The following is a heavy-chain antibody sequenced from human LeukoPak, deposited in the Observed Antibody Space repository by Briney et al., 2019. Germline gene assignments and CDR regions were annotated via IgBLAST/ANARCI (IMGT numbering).Heavy chain of an antibody. J-gene: IGHJ4*02. CDR2: ISAYNGNT. D-gene: IGHD3-10*01. Sequence: ASVKASCKASGYTFTSYGISWVRQAPGQGLEWMGWISAYNGNTNYAQKFQGRVTMTTDTSTSTAYMELRSLRSDDTAVYYCARDQGYPDSGNYYNDWGQGTLVTVSS. CDR1: GYTFTSYG. V-gene: IGHV1-18*01. CDR3: ARDQGYPDSGNYYND.